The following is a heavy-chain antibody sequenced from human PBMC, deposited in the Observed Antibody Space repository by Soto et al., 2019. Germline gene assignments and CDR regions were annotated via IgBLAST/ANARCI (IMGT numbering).Heavy chain of an antibody. J-gene: IGHJ5*02. D-gene: IGHD2-21*01. V-gene: IGHV4-31*03. CDR1: GGSISSGGYY. CDR2: IYYSGST. CDR3: ARGPAKRGSGLWWVSYWFDP. Sequence: SETLSLTCTVSGGSISSGGYYCGWIRQHPGKGLEWIGYIYYSGSTYYNPSLKSRVTISVDTSKNQFSLKLSSVTAADTAVYYCARGPAKRGSGLWWVSYWFDPWGQRTLVTVSS.